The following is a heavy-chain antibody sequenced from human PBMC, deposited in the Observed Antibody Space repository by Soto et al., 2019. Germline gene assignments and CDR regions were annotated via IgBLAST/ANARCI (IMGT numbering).Heavy chain of an antibody. Sequence: EVQLVESGGGLVQPGGSLRLSCEASGFIFKDYAMTWVRQAPGAGLEWVSTISSGGSTFYAESVRGRFTISRDNSQNTLYLQLNSLKTDDTAVYFCAKSKGGTSTWPEDWGQGSLVTVSS. V-gene: IGHV3-23*04. D-gene: IGHD2-2*01. CDR3: AKSKGGTSTWPED. CDR1: GFIFKDYA. J-gene: IGHJ4*02. CDR2: ISSGGST.